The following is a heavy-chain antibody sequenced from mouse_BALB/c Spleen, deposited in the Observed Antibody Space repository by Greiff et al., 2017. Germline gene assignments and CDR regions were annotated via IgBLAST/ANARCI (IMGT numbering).Heavy chain of an antibody. V-gene: IGHV2-2*02. CDR3: ARNDYYGRGYFDY. Sequence: VMLVESGPGLVQPSQSLSITCTVSGFSLTSYGVHWVRQSPGKGLEWLGVIWSGGSTDYNAAFISRLSISKDNSKSQVFFKMNSLQANDTAIYYCARNDYYGRGYFDYWGQGTTLTVSS. CDR2: IWSGGST. CDR1: GFSLTSYG. D-gene: IGHD1-1*01. J-gene: IGHJ2*01.